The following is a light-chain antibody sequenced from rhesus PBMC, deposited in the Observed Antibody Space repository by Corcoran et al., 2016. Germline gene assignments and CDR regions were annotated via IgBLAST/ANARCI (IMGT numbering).Light chain of an antibody. CDR1: LSVSSS. J-gene: IGKJ4*01. CDR3: QQYSNWPLT. CDR2: GAS. V-gene: IGKV3-42*03. Sequence: EIVLTQSPATLSLSLGERATLSCRASLSVSSSLAWYQQKPGQAPRLLIYGASSRATAVPDRFSGSGSGTEFTLTISSLEPEDFAVYYGQQYSNWPLTFGGGTKVEIK.